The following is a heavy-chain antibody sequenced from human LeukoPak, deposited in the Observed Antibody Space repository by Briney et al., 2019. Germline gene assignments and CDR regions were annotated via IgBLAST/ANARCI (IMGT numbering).Heavy chain of an antibody. Sequence: PSETLSLTCTVSGGSISSSSYYWGWIRQPPGKGLEWIGSIYYSGNTYYNASLKSQVSISIDTSKNRFSLKLTSVTAADKAVYYCARQTGSGLFILPGGQGTLVTVSS. CDR3: ARQTGSGLFILP. CDR2: IYYSGNT. CDR1: GGSISSSSYY. J-gene: IGHJ4*02. V-gene: IGHV4-39*01. D-gene: IGHD3/OR15-3a*01.